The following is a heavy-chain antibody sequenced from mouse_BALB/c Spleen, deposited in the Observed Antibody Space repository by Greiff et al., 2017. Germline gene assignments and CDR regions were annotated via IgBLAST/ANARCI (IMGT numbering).Heavy chain of an antibody. Sequence: QVQLQQPGAELVKPGASVKLSCKASGYTFTSYWMHWVKQRPGQGLEWIGEINPSNGRTNYNEKFKSKATLTVDKSSSTAYMQLSSLTSEDSAVYYCARKSSGYAMDYWGQGTSVTVSS. CDR3: ARKSSGYAMDY. CDR1: GYTFTSYW. CDR2: INPSNGRT. D-gene: IGHD3-1*01. V-gene: IGHV1S81*02. J-gene: IGHJ4*01.